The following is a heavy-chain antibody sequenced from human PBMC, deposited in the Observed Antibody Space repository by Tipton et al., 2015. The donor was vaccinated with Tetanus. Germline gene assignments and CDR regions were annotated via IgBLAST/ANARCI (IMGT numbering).Heavy chain of an antibody. V-gene: IGHV4-59*01. CDR3: ARHYNYPAIFDF. J-gene: IGHJ4*02. CDR1: GASISSYY. CDR2: ISNSGVT. D-gene: IGHD1-1*01. Sequence: TLSLTCTVTGASISSYYWSWIRQPPGKGLEWVGYISNSGVTNYNPSLKSRVTISLDTSKNQFSLRLSAVTAADTAVYFCARHYNYPAIFDFWGQGTLVTVSS.